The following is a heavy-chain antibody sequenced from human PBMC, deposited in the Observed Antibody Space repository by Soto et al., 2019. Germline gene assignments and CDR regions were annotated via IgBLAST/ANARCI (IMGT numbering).Heavy chain of an antibody. CDR1: GGSISSNNYY. V-gene: IGHV4-39*02. J-gene: IGHJ4*02. CDR2: SDYNGGT. D-gene: IGHD3-22*01. CDR3: ARFYSYPWQNYFDY. Sequence: SETLSLTCTVSGGSISSNNYYWGWIRQPPGKGLEWVASSDYNGGTFYNPSLKSRVTISVDTSKNHVSLRLTSVTAADTAVYYCARFYSYPWQNYFDYLGQGALVTVFS.